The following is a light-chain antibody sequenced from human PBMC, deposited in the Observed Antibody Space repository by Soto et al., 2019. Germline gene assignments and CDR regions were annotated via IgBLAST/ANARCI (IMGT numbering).Light chain of an antibody. CDR3: QQYYTTPYT. V-gene: IGKV4-1*01. Sequence: DIVMTQSPDSLAVSLGERATINCKSSQSLLYSSNNKNSLAWYQQKPGQPPKLLIYWASTRESGVPDRFSGSGSGTDFTLTISSLQAEDVAVYYCQQYYTTPYTFGQGTKLEIK. J-gene: IGKJ2*01. CDR2: WAS. CDR1: QSLLYSSNNKNS.